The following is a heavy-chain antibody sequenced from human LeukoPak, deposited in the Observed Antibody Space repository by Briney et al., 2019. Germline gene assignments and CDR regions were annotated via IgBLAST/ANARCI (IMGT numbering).Heavy chain of an antibody. V-gene: IGHV3-66*02. D-gene: IGHD7-27*01. Sequence: PGGSLRLSCAASGFTLSSNYMSWVRQAPGKGLEWVSVIYSGGSTYYADSVKGRFTISRDNSKNTLYLQMNSLRAEDTAVYYCAVGTGDLNYWGQGTLVTVSS. CDR1: GFTLSSNY. J-gene: IGHJ4*02. CDR3: AVGTGDLNY. CDR2: IYSGGST.